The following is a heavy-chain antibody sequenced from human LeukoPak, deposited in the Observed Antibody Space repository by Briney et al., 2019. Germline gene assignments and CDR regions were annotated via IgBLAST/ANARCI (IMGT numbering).Heavy chain of an antibody. J-gene: IGHJ4*02. CDR1: GFTFSNCW. D-gene: IGHD3-16*02. CDR3: ARRGRYHDY. Sequence: GGSLRLSCAASGFTFSNCWMSWVRQAPGKRLEWVANIKEDGSEKYYVDSVKGRFTISRDNAKNSLYLQMNSLRAEDTAVYYCARRGRYHDYWGQGTLVTVSS. V-gene: IGHV3-7*01. CDR2: IKEDGSEK.